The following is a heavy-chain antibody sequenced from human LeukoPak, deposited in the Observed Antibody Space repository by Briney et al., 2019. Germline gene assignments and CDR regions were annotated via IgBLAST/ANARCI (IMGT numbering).Heavy chain of an antibody. J-gene: IGHJ4*02. CDR1: GFTFSGSA. D-gene: IGHD2-2*02. CDR3: TSQVGQLPYSY. CDR2: IRSKANSYAT. V-gene: IGHV3-73*01. Sequence: GGSLRLSCAASGFTFSGSAMHWVRQASGKGLEWVGRIRSKANSYATAYAASVKGRFTISRDDSKNTAYLQMNSLKTEDTAVYYCTSQVGQLPYSYWGQGTLVTVSS.